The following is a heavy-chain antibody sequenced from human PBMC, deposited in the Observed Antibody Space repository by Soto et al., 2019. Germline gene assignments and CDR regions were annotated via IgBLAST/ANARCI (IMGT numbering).Heavy chain of an antibody. Sequence: PGGSLRLSCAASGFTFSSYAMSWVRQAPGKGLEWVSAISGSGGSTYYADSVKGRFTISRDNSKNTLYLQMNSLRAEDTAVYYCAKDLLGSADPIDAFDIWGQGTMVTXSS. CDR3: AKDLLGSADPIDAFDI. D-gene: IGHD2-15*01. CDR1: GFTFSSYA. CDR2: ISGSGGST. V-gene: IGHV3-23*01. J-gene: IGHJ3*02.